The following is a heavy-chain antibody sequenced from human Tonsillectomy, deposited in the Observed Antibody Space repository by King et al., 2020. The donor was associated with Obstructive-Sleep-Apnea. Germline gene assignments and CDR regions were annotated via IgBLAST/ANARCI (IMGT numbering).Heavy chain of an antibody. Sequence: VQLVESGGGLVKPGGSLRLSCAASGFTFSSYSMNWVRQAPGRGLEWVSSISSSSSYIYYADSLKGRFTISRDNAKNSLYLQMNSLRAEDTAVYYCASDQYGDYDFDYWGQGTLVTVSS. CDR2: ISSSSSYI. D-gene: IGHD4-17*01. V-gene: IGHV3-21*01. CDR3: ASDQYGDYDFDY. J-gene: IGHJ4*02. CDR1: GFTFSSYS.